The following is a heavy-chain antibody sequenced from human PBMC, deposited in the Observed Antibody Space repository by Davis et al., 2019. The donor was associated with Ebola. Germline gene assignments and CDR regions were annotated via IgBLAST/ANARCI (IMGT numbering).Heavy chain of an antibody. CDR1: GCSFRSHP. CDR3: ARDFDGGNYYFDY. Sequence: SVTVSCKTSGCSFRSHPISWVRQAPRQGLEWMGGIIPIFDTPHYAQKFQGRITITADASTSTAYMELSSLRSEDTATYFCARDFDGGNYYFDYWGPGTPVTVSS. V-gene: IGHV1-69*13. J-gene: IGHJ4*02. CDR2: IIPIFDTP. D-gene: IGHD3-9*01.